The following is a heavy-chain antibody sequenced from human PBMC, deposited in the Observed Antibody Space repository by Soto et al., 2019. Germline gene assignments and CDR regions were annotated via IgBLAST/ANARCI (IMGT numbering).Heavy chain of an antibody. CDR3: ARESHYCGGDCSSVNASDI. V-gene: IGHV1-69*13. CDR2: IIPISDTA. J-gene: IGHJ3*02. CDR1: GGTFSTNA. D-gene: IGHD2-21*01. Sequence: SVKVSCKASGGTFSTNAISWVRQAPGQGLEWMGAIIPISDTAHYVPKFQGRVTITADESTTTAYMELSSLRSDDTAVYYCARESHYCGGDCSSVNASDIWGQGTMVTLSS.